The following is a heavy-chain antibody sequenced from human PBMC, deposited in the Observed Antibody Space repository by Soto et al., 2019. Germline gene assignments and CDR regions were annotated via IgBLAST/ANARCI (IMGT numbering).Heavy chain of an antibody. CDR1: GVTFSSYA. D-gene: IGHD1-26*01. CDR2: ISGSGGST. V-gene: IGHV3-23*01. J-gene: IGHJ5*02. CDR3: AKDRWDSGSPNWFDH. Sequence: PXGSLRLSCAAAGVTFSSYAMSWVRQAPGKGLDWVSAISGSGGSTYYADSVKGRFTISRDNSKNTLYLQMNSLRAEDTAVYYCAKDRWDSGSPNWFDHWGQGTLVTVSS.